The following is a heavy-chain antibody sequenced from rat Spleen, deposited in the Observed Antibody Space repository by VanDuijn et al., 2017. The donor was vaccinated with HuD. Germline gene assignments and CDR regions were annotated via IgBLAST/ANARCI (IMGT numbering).Heavy chain of an antibody. D-gene: IGHD1-6*01. V-gene: IGHV5-29*01. CDR2: ISYDGRNT. J-gene: IGHJ3*01. Sequence: EVQLVESDGGLVQPGRSLKLSCAASGFTFSDYYMAWVRQAPTKGLEWVATISYDGRNTYYRDSVKGRLAISRDNAKSTLYLQMDSLRSEDTATYYCTTHTTDYWFAYWGQGSLVTVSS. CDR1: GFTFSDYY. CDR3: TTHTTDYWFAY.